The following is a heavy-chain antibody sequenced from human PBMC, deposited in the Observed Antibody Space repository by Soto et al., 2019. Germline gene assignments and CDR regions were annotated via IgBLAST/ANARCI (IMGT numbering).Heavy chain of an antibody. D-gene: IGHD6-13*01. CDR1: GFTFSTSA. Sequence: GVLRLSCTASGFTFSTSAMSWVRQAPGRGLEWVSGISGSGVGTYYADSVKGRFTISRDNSKNTLYLQMSSLRAEDTAVYYCVKPIAAAGLFDYWGQGTLVTVSS. V-gene: IGHV3-23*01. CDR3: VKPIAAAGLFDY. J-gene: IGHJ4*02. CDR2: ISGSGVGT.